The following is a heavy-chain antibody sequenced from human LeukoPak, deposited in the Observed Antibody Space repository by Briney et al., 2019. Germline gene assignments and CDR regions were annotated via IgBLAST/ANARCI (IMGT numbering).Heavy chain of an antibody. CDR1: GFTFSSYG. CDR3: AKESRASSSWYVATGNYFDY. J-gene: IGHJ4*02. V-gene: IGHV3-30*18. CDR2: ISYDGSNK. Sequence: PGRSLRLSCAASGFTFSSYGMHWVRQAPGKGLEWAAVISYDGSNKYYADSVKGRFTISRDNSKNTLYLQMNSLRAEDTAVYYCAKESRASSSWYVATGNYFDYWGQGTLVTVSS. D-gene: IGHD6-13*01.